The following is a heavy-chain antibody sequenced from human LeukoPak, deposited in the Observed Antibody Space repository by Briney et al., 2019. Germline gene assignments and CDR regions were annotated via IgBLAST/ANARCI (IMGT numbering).Heavy chain of an antibody. Sequence: PGGSLRLSCAASGFTFDDYGMSWVRQAPGKGLEWVSGINGNGGSADYADSLMGRFTISRDNSKNTLYLQMNILRPEDTPVYYCAKGTLRIAVAGTVDYWGQGTLVTVSS. CDR3: AKGTLRIAVAGTVDY. D-gene: IGHD6-19*01. CDR2: INGNGGSA. J-gene: IGHJ4*02. CDR1: GFTFDDYG. V-gene: IGHV3-20*04.